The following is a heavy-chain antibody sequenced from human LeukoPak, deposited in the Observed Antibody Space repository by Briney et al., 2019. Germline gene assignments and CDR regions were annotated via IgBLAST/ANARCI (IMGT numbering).Heavy chain of an antibody. Sequence: GGSLRLSCVASGFTFSRYWMSWVRQAPGKGLEWVANIKQDGDQKHYVDSVRGRFIISRDNAKNSLHLQMNSLRAEDTAVYYCASTLLHSSSWYEVWNYWGQGTLVTVSS. CDR3: ASTLLHSSSWYEVWNY. D-gene: IGHD6-13*01. CDR2: IKQDGDQK. CDR1: GFTFSRYW. V-gene: IGHV3-7*01. J-gene: IGHJ4*02.